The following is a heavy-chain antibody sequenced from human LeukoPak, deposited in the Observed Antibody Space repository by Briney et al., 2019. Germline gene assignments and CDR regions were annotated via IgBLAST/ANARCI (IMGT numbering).Heavy chain of an antibody. D-gene: IGHD3-22*01. CDR1: GFTFSSYA. J-gene: IGHJ4*02. CDR3: ARDSYYDRSGYYTL. CDR2: ISGSGGST. V-gene: IGHV3-23*01. Sequence: GGSLRLSCAGSGFTFSSYAMSWVRQAPGKGLEWVSGISGSGGSTYHADSVKGRFTISRDNSKNTLYVQMNSLRAEDTAVYYCARDSYYDRSGYYTLWGQGILVTVSS.